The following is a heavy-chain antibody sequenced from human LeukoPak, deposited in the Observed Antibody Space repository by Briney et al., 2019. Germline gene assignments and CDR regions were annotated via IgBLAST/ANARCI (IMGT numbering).Heavy chain of an antibody. D-gene: IGHD6-6*01. CDR3: AKRQLGHIDY. CDR1: GFTFSNYC. J-gene: IGHJ4*02. CDR2: ISYDGSNK. V-gene: IGHV3-30*18. Sequence: PGGSLRLSCAASGFTFSNYCMHCVRQAPGKGLEWLAVISYDGSNKYYADSVKGRFTISRDNSKNTLYLQMNSLRAEDTAVYYCAKRQLGHIDYWGQGTLVIVSS.